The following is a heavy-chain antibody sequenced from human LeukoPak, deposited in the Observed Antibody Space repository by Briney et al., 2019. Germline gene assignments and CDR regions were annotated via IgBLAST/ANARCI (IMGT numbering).Heavy chain of an antibody. Sequence: GASVKVSCKASGYTFTGYYMHWVRQAPGQGLEWMGWINPNSGGTNYAQKFQGRVTMTRDTSISTAYMELSRLRSDDTAVYYCARAFQPTIAVVPAPDYWGQGTLVTVSS. CDR1: GYTFTGYY. J-gene: IGHJ4*02. V-gene: IGHV1-2*02. D-gene: IGHD2-2*01. CDR2: INPNSGGT. CDR3: ARAFQPTIAVVPAPDY.